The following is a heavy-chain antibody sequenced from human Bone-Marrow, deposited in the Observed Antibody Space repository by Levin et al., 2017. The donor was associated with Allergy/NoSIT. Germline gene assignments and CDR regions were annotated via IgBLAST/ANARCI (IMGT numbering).Heavy chain of an antibody. CDR3: VRGLPDY. CDR1: GFTFSSYS. CDR2: INSSSGTI. J-gene: IGHJ4*02. Sequence: GGSLRLSCATSGFTFSSYSMNWARQAPGKGLEWVSYINSSSGTIYYVDSVKGRFTISRDNAKKSLYLQMSSLRVEDTAVYYCVRGLPDYWGQGTLVTVSS. V-gene: IGHV3-48*01.